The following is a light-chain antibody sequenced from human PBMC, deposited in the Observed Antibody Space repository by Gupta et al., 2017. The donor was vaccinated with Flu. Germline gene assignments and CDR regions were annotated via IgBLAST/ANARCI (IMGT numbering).Light chain of an antibody. Sequence: QSVLTQPPSVSAAPGQKVTITCSGSSSNIGNNYVSWYQQLPGTPPNLLIYDNNKRPSGIPDRFSGSKSGTSATLGITGLQTGDEADYYCDTWDSRLSAAVFGGGTKLTVL. J-gene: IGLJ7*01. CDR2: DNN. CDR1: SSNIGNNY. V-gene: IGLV1-51*01. CDR3: DTWDSRLSAAV.